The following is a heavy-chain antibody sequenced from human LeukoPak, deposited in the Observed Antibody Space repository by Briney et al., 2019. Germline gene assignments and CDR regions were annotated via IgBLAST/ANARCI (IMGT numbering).Heavy chain of an antibody. CDR1: GFAFSNYA. CDR2: ISGIGGST. CDR3: VKDWGY. J-gene: IGHJ4*02. V-gene: IGHV3-23*01. Sequence: GGSLRLSCAASGFAFSNYAMNWVRQAPGKGLEWVSGISGIGGSTYYADSVKGRFTISRDNSMNTLYLQMNSLRAEDTAVYYCVKDWGYWGQGTPVTVSS. D-gene: IGHD3-16*01.